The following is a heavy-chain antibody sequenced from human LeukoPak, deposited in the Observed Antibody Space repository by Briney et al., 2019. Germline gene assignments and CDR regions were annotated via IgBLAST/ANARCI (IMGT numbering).Heavy chain of an antibody. V-gene: IGHV3-48*04. J-gene: IGHJ1*01. CDR1: GFTFSSYS. CDR2: ISSDGATT. CDR3: AGSTLWSGIFQY. D-gene: IGHD3-3*01. Sequence: GGSLRLSCAASGFTFSSYSMTWVRQAPGEGLQWISYISSDGATTYYADSVKGRFIISRDNAKNSLFLQINSLRAEDTAVYCCAGSTLWSGIFQYWGQGTLVTVSS.